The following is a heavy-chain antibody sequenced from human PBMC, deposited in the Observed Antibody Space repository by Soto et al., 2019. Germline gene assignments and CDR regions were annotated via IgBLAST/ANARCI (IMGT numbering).Heavy chain of an antibody. Sequence: ASVKVSCKASGGTFSSYAISWVRQAPGQGLEWMGGIIPIFGTANYAQKFQGRVTITADESTSTAYMELSSLRSEDTAVYYCARDRINYYGSGSYYNGDNYYYYYGMDVWGQGTTVTVSS. V-gene: IGHV1-69*13. CDR3: ARDRINYYGSGSYYNGDNYYYYYGMDV. CDR1: GGTFSSYA. CDR2: IIPIFGTA. D-gene: IGHD3-10*01. J-gene: IGHJ6*02.